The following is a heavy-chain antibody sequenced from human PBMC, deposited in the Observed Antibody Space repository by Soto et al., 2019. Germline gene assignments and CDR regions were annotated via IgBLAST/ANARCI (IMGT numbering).Heavy chain of an antibody. V-gene: IGHV1-3*01. CDR3: STGLNGYLHYFDY. CDR2: INAGNGTT. Sequence: QVQLVQSGAEVKKPGASVKVSCKASGYTFTSYAMHWVRQAPGQRREGMGWINAGNGTTKYSHKFQGRVTNTRDTSAKTSYMVLSSLRCEDTTVYYCSTGLNGYLHYFDYWGQGTLVTVSS. D-gene: IGHD5-18*01. J-gene: IGHJ4*02. CDR1: GYTFTSYA.